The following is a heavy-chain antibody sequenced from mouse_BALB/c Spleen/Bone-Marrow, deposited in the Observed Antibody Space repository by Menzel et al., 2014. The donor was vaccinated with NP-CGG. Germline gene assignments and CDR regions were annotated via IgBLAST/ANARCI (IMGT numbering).Heavy chain of an antibody. CDR1: GYTFTSYT. CDR2: INPSSGYT. J-gene: IGHJ4*01. D-gene: IGHD2-4*01. Sequence: VQLQESAAELARPGASVKMSCKASGYTFTSYTMHWVKQRPGQGLEWIGYINPSSGYTEYNQKFKDKTTLTADKSSSTAYMQLSSLTSEDPAVYYCARSDYDDAMDYWGQGTSVTVSS. V-gene: IGHV1-4*02. CDR3: ARSDYDDAMDY.